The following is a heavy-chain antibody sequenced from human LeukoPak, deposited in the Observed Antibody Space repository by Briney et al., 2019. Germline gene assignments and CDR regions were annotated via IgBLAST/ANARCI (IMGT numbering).Heavy chain of an antibody. CDR1: GGSISNYY. Sequence: PSETLSLTCTVSGGSISNYYWSWIRQPAGKGLEWIGRISASGNTNYNPSLKSRVTMSVDTSMNLFALKLSSVTAADTAVYYCARDNGNWNGYAFDIWGQGTMVTVSS. D-gene: IGHD1-1*01. CDR3: ARDNGNWNGYAFDI. CDR2: ISASGNT. J-gene: IGHJ3*02. V-gene: IGHV4-4*07.